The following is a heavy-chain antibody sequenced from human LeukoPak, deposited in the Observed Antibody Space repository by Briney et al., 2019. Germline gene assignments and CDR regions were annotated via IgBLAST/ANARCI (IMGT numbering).Heavy chain of an antibody. CDR2: TYYRSKRYN. CDR3: ARDSGTTGEVKFDP. V-gene: IGHV6-1*01. J-gene: IGHJ5*02. CDR1: GDSVSSNSAA. D-gene: IGHD3-10*01. Sequence: SQTLSLTCALSGDSVSSNSAAWNWIRQSPSRGLEWLVRTYYRSKRYNDYAVTVESRITINPDTSKNQFFLQLNSVTPEDTAVYYCARDSGTTGEVKFDPWGQGTLVTVSS.